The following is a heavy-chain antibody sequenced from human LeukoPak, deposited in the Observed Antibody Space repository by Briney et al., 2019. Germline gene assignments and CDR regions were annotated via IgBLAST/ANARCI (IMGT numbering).Heavy chain of an antibody. V-gene: IGHV3-30*04. D-gene: IGHD6-19*01. CDR3: ASGSRGSGWYYYFDY. J-gene: IGHJ4*02. CDR1: GFTFSSYA. CDR2: ISYDGSNK. Sequence: GRSLRLSCAASGFTFSSYAMHWVRQAPGKGLEWVAVISYDGSNKYYTDSVKGRFTISRDNSKNTLYLQMNRLRAEDTAVYYCASGSRGSGWYYYFDYWGQGTLVTVSS.